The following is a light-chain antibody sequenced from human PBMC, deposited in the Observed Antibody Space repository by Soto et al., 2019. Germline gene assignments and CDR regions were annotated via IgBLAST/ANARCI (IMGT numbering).Light chain of an antibody. V-gene: IGLV2-8*01. CDR1: SSDVGGYNY. J-gene: IGLJ1*01. CDR2: EVN. CDR3: SSYVGSTNV. Sequence: QSALTQPPSASGSPGQSVAISCTGTSSDVGGYNYVSWYQQHPGKAPKLMIYEVNKRPSGVPDRFSGSKSGNTASLTVSGLQAEDEADYYCSSYVGSTNVFGTGTKVTV.